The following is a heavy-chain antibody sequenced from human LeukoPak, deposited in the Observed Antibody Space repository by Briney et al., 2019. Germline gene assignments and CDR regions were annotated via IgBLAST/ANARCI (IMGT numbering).Heavy chain of an antibody. D-gene: IGHD3-9*01. J-gene: IGHJ6*02. CDR3: TRYLRDYDVSTGFHHYCMDV. Sequence: HTGGSLRLSCAASGFTFSIHWMHWVRQAPGKGLVWVSRISSEGSSTTYADSVKGRFTISRDNAKDTLYLQMNTLRVEDTAVYYSTRYLRDYDVSTGFHHYCMDVWGQGTTVTVSS. CDR2: ISSEGSST. CDR1: GFTFSIHW. V-gene: IGHV3-74*01.